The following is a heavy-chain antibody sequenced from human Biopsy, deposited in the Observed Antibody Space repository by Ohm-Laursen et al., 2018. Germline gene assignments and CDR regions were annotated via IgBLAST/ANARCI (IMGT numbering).Heavy chain of an antibody. CDR1: GLRFSMYA. J-gene: IGHJ6*02. V-gene: IGHV3-23*01. D-gene: IGHD2-15*01. CDR2: FGGSGGGT. CDR3: ARPMSRVVAYGMDV. Sequence: SLRLSCTASGLRFSMYAMSWVRQAPGKGLEWVSAFGGSGGGTYYADSVKGRFTISRDDSKNTVYLQMNSLIVEDRAVYYCARPMSRVVAYGMDVWGQGTTVTVSS.